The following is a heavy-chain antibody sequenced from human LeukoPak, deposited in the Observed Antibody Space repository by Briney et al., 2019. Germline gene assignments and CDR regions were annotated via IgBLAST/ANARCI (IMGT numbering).Heavy chain of an antibody. Sequence: GGSLRLSCAASGFTFSSYWMHWVRQAPGKGLVWVSRINSDGSSTSYADSVKGRFTISRDNAKNTVFLQLNSLRAEDTAVYYCVRDQYYGSGSYEYWGQGTLVTVSS. CDR2: INSDGSST. J-gene: IGHJ4*02. CDR3: VRDQYYGSGSYEY. CDR1: GFTFSSYW. D-gene: IGHD3-10*01. V-gene: IGHV3-74*01.